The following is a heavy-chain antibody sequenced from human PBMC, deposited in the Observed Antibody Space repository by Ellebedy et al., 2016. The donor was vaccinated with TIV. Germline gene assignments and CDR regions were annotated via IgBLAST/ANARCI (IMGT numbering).Heavy chain of an antibody. CDR1: GYTFTGYY. V-gene: IGHV1-2*02. Sequence: ASVKVSXXASGYTFTGYYMHWVRQAPGQGLEWMGWINPNSGGTNYAQKFQGRVTMTRDTSISTAYMELSRLRSDDTAVYYCARGGITIFVSQHWGQGTLVTVSS. CDR3: ARGGITIFVSQH. D-gene: IGHD3-3*01. CDR2: INPNSGGT. J-gene: IGHJ1*01.